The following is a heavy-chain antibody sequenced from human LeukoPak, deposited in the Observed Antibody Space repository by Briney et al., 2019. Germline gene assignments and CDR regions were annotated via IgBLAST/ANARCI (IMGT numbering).Heavy chain of an antibody. D-gene: IGHD3-3*01. V-gene: IGHV4-38-2*02. J-gene: IGHJ4*02. CDR3: ARGDYDFWSGYSKAFDY. CDR2: IYHSGST. CDR1: GYSISSGYY. Sequence: SETLSLTCTVSGYSISSGYYWGWIRQPPGKGLEWIGSIYHSGSTYYNPSLKSRVTISVDTSKNQFSLKLSSVTAADTAVYYCARGDYDFWSGYSKAFDYWGQGTLVNVSS.